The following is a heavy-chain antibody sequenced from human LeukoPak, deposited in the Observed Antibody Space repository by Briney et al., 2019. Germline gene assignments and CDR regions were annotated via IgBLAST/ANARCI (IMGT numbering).Heavy chain of an antibody. CDR3: ARAGGYCSGGSCYRGYSWFDP. J-gene: IGHJ5*02. Sequence: GGSLRLSCAASGFTFSSSGMHWVRQAPGKGLEWVAVILYNGSNKYYADSVKGRFTISRDNSKNTLYLQMNCLRVEDTAVYYCARAGGYCSGGSCYRGYSWFDPWGQGTLVTVSS. CDR2: ILYNGSNK. CDR1: GFTFSSSG. V-gene: IGHV3-33*01. D-gene: IGHD2-15*01.